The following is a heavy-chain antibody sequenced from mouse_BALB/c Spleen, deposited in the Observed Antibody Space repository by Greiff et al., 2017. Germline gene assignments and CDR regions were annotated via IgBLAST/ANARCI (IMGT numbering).Heavy chain of an antibody. V-gene: IGHV5-17*02. CDR1: GFTFSSFG. J-gene: IGHJ3*01. CDR3: ARGGYYDYDEGAWFAY. D-gene: IGHD2-4*01. CDR2: ISSGSSTI. Sequence: EVNLVESGGGLVQPGGSRKLSCAASGFTFSSFGMHWVRQAPEKGLEWVAYISSGSSTIYYADTVKGRFTISRDNPKNTLFLQMTSLRSEDTAMYYCARGGYYDYDEGAWFAYWGQGTLVTVSA.